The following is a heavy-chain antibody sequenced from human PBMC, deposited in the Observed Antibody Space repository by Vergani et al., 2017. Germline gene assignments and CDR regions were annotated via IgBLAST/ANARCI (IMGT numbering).Heavy chain of an antibody. V-gene: IGHV4-34*01. CDR1: GGSFSGYY. D-gene: IGHD2-2*01. CDR3: ARGRHCSSTSCYYFLGWFPPFDY. Sequence: QVQLQQWGAGLLKPSETLSLTCAVYGGSFSGYYWSWIRQPPGKGLEWIGEINHSGSTNYNPSLKSRVTISVDTSKNQFSLKLSSVTAADTAVYYCARGRHCSSTSCYYFLGWFPPFDYWGQGTLVTVSS. J-gene: IGHJ4*02. CDR2: INHSGST.